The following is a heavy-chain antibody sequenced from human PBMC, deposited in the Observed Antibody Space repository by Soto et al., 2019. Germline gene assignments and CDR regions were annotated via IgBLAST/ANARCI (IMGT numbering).Heavy chain of an antibody. CDR2: ISSSSSYI. Sequence: EVQLVESGGGLVKPGGSLRLSCAASGFTFSSYSMNWVRQAPGKGLEWVSSISSSSSYIYYADSVKGRFTIYRDNAKDSLYLQMNRLRADDTAVYDGARALGAVASYFDDWGQGTLVTVSS. CDR1: GFTFSSYS. V-gene: IGHV3-21*01. J-gene: IGHJ4*02. D-gene: IGHD6-19*01. CDR3: ARALGAVASYFDD.